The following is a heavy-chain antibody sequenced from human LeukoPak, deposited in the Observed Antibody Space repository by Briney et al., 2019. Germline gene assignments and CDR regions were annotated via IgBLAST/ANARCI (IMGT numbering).Heavy chain of an antibody. Sequence: PGGSLRLSCAASGINFNTYDMHWVRQAPGKGLEWVSLISGDGDRTSYADSVKGRFTISRDNDKNSLYLQMNSLRIEDSALYYCAKDRGYEVVFDPRGQGTLVAVSS. CDR2: ISGDGDRT. CDR3: AKDRGYEVVFDP. D-gene: IGHD5-12*01. CDR1: GINFNTYD. V-gene: IGHV3-43*02. J-gene: IGHJ5*02.